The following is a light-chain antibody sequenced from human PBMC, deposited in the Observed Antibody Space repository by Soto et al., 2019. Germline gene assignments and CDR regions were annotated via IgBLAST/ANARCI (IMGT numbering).Light chain of an antibody. CDR1: SSDVGGYNY. V-gene: IGLV2-8*01. Sequence: QSALTQPPSASGSPGQSVTISCTGTSSDVGGYNYVSWYQQHPGKAPKLMIYEVSKRPSGVPDRFSGSKSGNTASLTVSGLQAEDEADYYCRPYAGSNNLVFGGGTQLPVL. CDR3: RPYAGSNNLV. CDR2: EVS. J-gene: IGLJ2*01.